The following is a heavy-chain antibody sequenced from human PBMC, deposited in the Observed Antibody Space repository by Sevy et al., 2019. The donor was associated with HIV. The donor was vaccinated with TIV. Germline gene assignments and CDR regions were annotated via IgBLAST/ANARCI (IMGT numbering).Heavy chain of an antibody. Sequence: SETLSLTCTVSGGSISSYYWSWIRQPAGKGLEWIGRIYTSGSTNYNPSLKSRVTMSVDTSKNQFSLKLSSVTAADTAVYYCARESSGIAAAGTGWYFDYWGQGTLVTVSS. V-gene: IGHV4-4*07. J-gene: IGHJ4*02. D-gene: IGHD6-13*01. CDR2: IYTSGST. CDR3: ARESSGIAAAGTGWYFDY. CDR1: GGSISSYY.